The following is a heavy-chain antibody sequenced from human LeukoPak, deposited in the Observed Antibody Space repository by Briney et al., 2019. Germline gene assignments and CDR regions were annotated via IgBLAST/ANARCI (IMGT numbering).Heavy chain of an antibody. CDR2: ISWDGGST. CDR3: AKAFGAVAGTNDY. V-gene: IGHV3-43*01. D-gene: IGHD6-19*01. Sequence: GGSLRLSCAASGFTFDDYTMHWVRQAPGKGLEWVSLISWDGGSTYYADSVKGRFTISRDNSKNTLYLQMNSLRAEDTAVYYCAKAFGAVAGTNDYWGQGTLVTVSS. J-gene: IGHJ4*02. CDR1: GFTFDDYT.